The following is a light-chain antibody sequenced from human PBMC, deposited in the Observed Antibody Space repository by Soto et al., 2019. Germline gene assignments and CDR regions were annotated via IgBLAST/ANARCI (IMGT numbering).Light chain of an antibody. CDR1: SSNIGAGYD. V-gene: IGLV1-40*01. Sequence: QSVLTQPPSVSGAPGQRVTISCTGSSSNIGAGYDVHWYQQFPGTAPKLLIYGNTNRPSGVPDRFSGSKSGTSAFLAITGLQAEDEADYYCQSYDSSLSGYVFGTGTKLTVL. CDR2: GNT. J-gene: IGLJ1*01. CDR3: QSYDSSLSGYV.